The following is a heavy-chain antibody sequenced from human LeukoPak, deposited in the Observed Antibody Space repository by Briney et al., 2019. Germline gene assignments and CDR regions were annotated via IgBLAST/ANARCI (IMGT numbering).Heavy chain of an antibody. D-gene: IGHD2-21*02. V-gene: IGHV3-23*01. Sequence: GGTLRLSCAASGFTFSSYGMSWVRQAPGKGLEWVSAISGSGGSTYYADSVKGRFTISRDNSKNTLYLQMNSLRAEDTAVYYCAKGIEPYCGGDCYSNYWGQGTLVTVSS. CDR2: ISGSGGST. CDR1: GFTFSSYG. CDR3: AKGIEPYCGGDCYSNY. J-gene: IGHJ4*02.